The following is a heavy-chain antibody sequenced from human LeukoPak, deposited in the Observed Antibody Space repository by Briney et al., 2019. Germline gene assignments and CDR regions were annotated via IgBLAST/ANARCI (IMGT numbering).Heavy chain of an antibody. D-gene: IGHD6-6*01. V-gene: IGHV3-21*01. CDR2: ISSSSSYI. CDR1: GFTFSSYS. Sequence: GGSLRLSCAASGFTFSSYSMNWVRQAPGKGLEWVSSISSSSSYIYYADSVKGRFTISSDNAKNSLYLQMNSLRAEDTAVYYCARDDPSKAARWGQGNLVTVSS. CDR3: ARDDPSKAAR. J-gene: IGHJ4*02.